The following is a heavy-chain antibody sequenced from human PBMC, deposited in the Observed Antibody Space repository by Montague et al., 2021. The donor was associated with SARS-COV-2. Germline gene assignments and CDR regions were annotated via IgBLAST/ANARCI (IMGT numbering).Heavy chain of an antibody. D-gene: IGHD3-22*01. V-gene: IGHV4-39*01. CDR3: ARHYYDSSGYYSPWYFDL. Sequence: SETLSLTCTVSGGSISSSSYYWGWIRQPPGKGLEWIGSIYYSGSTYYNPSLKSRVTISVDTSENQFSLKLSSVTAADTAVYYCARHYYDSSGYYSPWYFDLWGRGPLVTVSS. CDR2: IYYSGST. CDR1: GGSISSSSYY. J-gene: IGHJ2*01.